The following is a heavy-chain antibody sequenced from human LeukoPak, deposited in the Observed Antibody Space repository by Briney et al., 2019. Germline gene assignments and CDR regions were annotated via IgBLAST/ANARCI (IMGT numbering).Heavy chain of an antibody. CDR1: GGSISSSSYY. Sequence: KPSETLSLTCTVSGGSISSSSYYWGWIRQPPGKGLEWIGSIYYSGSTYYNPSLKSRVTISIDTSKNQFSLTLSSVNAADTSLYYCARHEHKAVAGDTWGQGILVTVSS. D-gene: IGHD6-19*01. V-gene: IGHV4-39*01. CDR3: ARHEHKAVAGDT. J-gene: IGHJ5*02. CDR2: IYYSGST.